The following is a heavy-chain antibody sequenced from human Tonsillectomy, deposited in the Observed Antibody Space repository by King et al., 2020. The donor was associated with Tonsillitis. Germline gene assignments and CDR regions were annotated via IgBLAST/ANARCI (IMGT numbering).Heavy chain of an antibody. CDR3: ARLPAYFPSSFVFDF. Sequence: QLQESGPGLVKPSETLSLTCTVSGGSISSSSHFWGWLRQPPGKGLEWIGNIYYYTGSTYYTPSLKSRVTISVDTSKNQFSLKLSSVTAADTAVYYCARLPAYFPSSFVFDFWGQGTKVTVSS. CDR2: IYYYTGST. D-gene: IGHD2/OR15-2a*01. CDR1: GGSISSSSHF. V-gene: IGHV4-39*01. J-gene: IGHJ3*01.